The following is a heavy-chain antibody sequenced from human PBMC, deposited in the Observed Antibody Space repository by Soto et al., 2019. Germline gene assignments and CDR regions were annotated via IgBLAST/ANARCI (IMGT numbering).Heavy chain of an antibody. CDR3: VKFRGRAYHYYYMDV. D-gene: IGHD3-16*01. CDR1: GFSFSTYG. CDR2: YGGSGGST. J-gene: IGHJ6*03. Sequence: DVQLLESGGGLAQRGGSLRLSCAASGFSFSTYGMTWVRQAPGKGLEWVSYGGSGGSTYYADSVKGRFTISRDNSKNTLYLQTTSLRAEDTAVYYCVKFRGRAYHYYYMDVWGNGTTVTVSS. V-gene: IGHV3-23*01.